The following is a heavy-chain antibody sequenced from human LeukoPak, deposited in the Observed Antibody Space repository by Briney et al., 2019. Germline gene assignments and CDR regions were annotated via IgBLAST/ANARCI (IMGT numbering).Heavy chain of an antibody. D-gene: IGHD5-24*01. V-gene: IGHV4-59*01. CDR1: GGSISSNY. CDR2: IYYSGST. CDR3: ARGRRDGYNSGAFDI. Sequence: PSETPSLTCTVSGGSISSNYWSWIRQPPGKGLEWIGYIYYSGSTNYNPSLKSRVTISVDTSKNQFSLKLSSVTAADTAVYYCARGRRDGYNSGAFDIWGQGTMVTVSS. J-gene: IGHJ3*02.